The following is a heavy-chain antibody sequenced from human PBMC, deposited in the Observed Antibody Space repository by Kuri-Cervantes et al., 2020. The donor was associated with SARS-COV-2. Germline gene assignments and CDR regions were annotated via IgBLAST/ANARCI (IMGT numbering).Heavy chain of an antibody. D-gene: IGHD3-10*01. CDR2: ISYDGSIK. CDR3: ARAAGSTARFGSSYYMDV. J-gene: IGHJ6*03. Sequence: GGSLTLSCAASGFSFSGYAMHWVRQAPGEGLEWVALISYDGSIKYYTDSVKGRFTISRDNSKNTLYLQMNSLTADDTAVCYCARAAGSTARFGSSYYMDVWGKGTTVTVSS. V-gene: IGHV3-30*04. CDR1: GFSFSGYA.